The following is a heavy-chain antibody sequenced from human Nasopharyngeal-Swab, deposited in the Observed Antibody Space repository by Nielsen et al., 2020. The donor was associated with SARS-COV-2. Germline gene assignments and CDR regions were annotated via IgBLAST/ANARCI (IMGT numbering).Heavy chain of an antibody. CDR3: ARDRVWYYYYGMDV. V-gene: IGHV3-33*01. D-gene: IGHD2-8*01. CDR1: GFTFSSYG. J-gene: IGHJ6*02. Sequence: GESLKISCAASGFTFSSYGMHWVRQAPGKGLEWVAVIWYDGSNKYYADSVKGRFTISRDNSKNTLYLQMNSLRAEDTAVYYCARDRVWYYYYGMDVWGQGTTVTVSS. CDR2: IWYDGSNK.